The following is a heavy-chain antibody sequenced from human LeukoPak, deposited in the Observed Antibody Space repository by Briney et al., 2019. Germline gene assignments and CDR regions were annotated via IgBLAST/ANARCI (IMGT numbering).Heavy chain of an antibody. CDR1: GDILNNHH. V-gene: IGHV1-46*02. Sequence: GASVKVSCTASGDILNNHHIHWVRQAPGQGLEWMGIIKHSGASTTYAQKFQGRRIMTRDTSTGTVNMELSSLTSEDTTVYYCARDFSWSVDYWGQGALVTVSS. J-gene: IGHJ4*02. D-gene: IGHD6-13*01. CDR3: ARDFSWSVDY. CDR2: IKHSGAST.